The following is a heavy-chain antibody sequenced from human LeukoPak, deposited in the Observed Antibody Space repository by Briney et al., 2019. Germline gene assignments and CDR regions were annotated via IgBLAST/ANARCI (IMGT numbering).Heavy chain of an antibody. Sequence: GGSLRLSCAASGFTLPTYWMHWVRQAPGEGLEWVARINGDGSATHYADSVKGRFTISRDNAKNSLYLQMNSLRAEDTAVYYCASQYNWKDNDYWGQGTLVTVSS. V-gene: IGHV3-74*01. CDR1: GFTLPTYW. CDR3: ASQYNWKDNDY. D-gene: IGHD1-20*01. J-gene: IGHJ4*02. CDR2: INGDGSAT.